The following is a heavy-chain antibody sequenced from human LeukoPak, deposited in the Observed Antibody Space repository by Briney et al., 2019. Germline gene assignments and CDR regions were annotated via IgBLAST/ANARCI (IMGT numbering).Heavy chain of an antibody. CDR2: IYHSGST. J-gene: IGHJ6*04. V-gene: IGHV4-38-2*02. CDR3: ARDTHYYGMDV. CDR1: GYSISSGYY. Sequence: PSETLSLTCTVSGYSISSGYYWGWIRQPPGKGREWIGTIYHSGSTYYNPSLKSRVTISVDTSKNQFSLKLSSVTAADTAVYYCARDTHYYGMDVWGKGTTVTVSS.